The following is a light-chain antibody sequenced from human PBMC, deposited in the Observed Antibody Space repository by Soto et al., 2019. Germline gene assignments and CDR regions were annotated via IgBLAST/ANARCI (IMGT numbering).Light chain of an antibody. CDR1: SSDVGGYNY. Sequence: QSALTQPASLSGSPGQSITISCTGTSSDVGGYNYVSWYQQHPGKAPKLMIYEVSNRPSGVSNRFSGSKSGNTASLTISGLQAEDEADYYCSSYTSSTTLSVFGTGTKLTVL. CDR3: SSYTSSTTLSV. J-gene: IGLJ1*01. V-gene: IGLV2-14*01. CDR2: EVS.